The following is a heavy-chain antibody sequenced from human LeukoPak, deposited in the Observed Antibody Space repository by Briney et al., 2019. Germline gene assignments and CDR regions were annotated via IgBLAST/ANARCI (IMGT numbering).Heavy chain of an antibody. J-gene: IGHJ4*02. D-gene: IGHD1-1*01. CDR3: GASPSPTGTERYY. Sequence: GESLKISCKGSGYRFTNYWIGWVRQMPGKGLEWMGILHPGDSDTRYSPSFQGQVTISVDKSISTVYLQWNSLKASDSAMYYCGASPSPTGTERYYWGQGTLVTVSS. CDR1: GYRFTNYW. V-gene: IGHV5-51*01. CDR2: LHPGDSDT.